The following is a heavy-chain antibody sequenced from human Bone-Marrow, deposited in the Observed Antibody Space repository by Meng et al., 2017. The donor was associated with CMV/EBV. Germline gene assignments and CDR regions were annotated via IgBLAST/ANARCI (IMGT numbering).Heavy chain of an antibody. D-gene: IGHD1-26*01. CDR2: IYYSGST. Sequence: GSLRLSCTVSGGSISSSSYYWGWIRQPPGKGLEWIGSIYYSGSTYYNPSLKSRVTISVDTSKNQFSLKLSSVTAADTAVYYCARIVGATLYYYYGMDVCGQGTTVTVSS. CDR3: ARIVGATLYYYYGMDV. J-gene: IGHJ6*02. V-gene: IGHV4-39*07. CDR1: GGSISSSSYY.